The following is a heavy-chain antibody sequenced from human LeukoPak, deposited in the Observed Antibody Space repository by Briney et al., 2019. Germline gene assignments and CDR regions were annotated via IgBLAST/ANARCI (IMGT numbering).Heavy chain of an antibody. CDR3: ARDYDSSGHYGY. V-gene: IGHV4-34*01. CDR1: GGSFSGYY. Sequence: SETLSLTCAVYGGSFSGYYWSWIRQPPGKGLEWIGEINHSGSTNYNPSLKSRVTISVDTSKNQFSLKLSSVTAADTAVYYCARDYDSSGHYGYWGQGTLVTVSS. D-gene: IGHD3-22*01. CDR2: INHSGST. J-gene: IGHJ4*02.